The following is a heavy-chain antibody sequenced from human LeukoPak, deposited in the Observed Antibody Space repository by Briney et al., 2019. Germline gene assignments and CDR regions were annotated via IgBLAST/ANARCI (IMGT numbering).Heavy chain of an antibody. J-gene: IGHJ5*02. CDR2: IYTSGST. Sequence: PSETLSLTCTVSGGSISSGSYYWSWIRQPAGKGLEWIGRIYTSGSTNYNPSLKSRVTISVDTSKNQFSLKLSSVTAADTAVYYCARGPPQRLLWFGELLTYTNWFDPWGQGTLVTVSS. CDR1: GGSISSGSYY. CDR3: ARGPPQRLLWFGELLTYTNWFDP. V-gene: IGHV4-61*02. D-gene: IGHD3-10*01.